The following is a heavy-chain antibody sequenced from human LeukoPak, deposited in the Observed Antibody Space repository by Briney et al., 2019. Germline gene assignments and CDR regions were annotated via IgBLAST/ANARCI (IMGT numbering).Heavy chain of an antibody. V-gene: IGHV3-23*01. CDR3: AKAIGYSYGSYYYMDV. D-gene: IGHD5-18*01. J-gene: IGHJ6*03. Sequence: GGSLRLSCAASGFTFSNYDLSWVRQAPGKGLEWVSTISGSGGSTYYADSVKGRFTISRDNSRDTLYLQMNSLRAADTAVYSCAKAIGYSYGSYYYMDVWGKGTTVTVSS. CDR2: ISGSGGST. CDR1: GFTFSNYD.